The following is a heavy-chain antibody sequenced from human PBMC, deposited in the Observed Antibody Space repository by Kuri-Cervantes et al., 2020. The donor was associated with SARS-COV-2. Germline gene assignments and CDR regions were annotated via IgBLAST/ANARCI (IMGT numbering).Heavy chain of an antibody. CDR3: TRVETSHYSSYYMDV. V-gene: IGHV3-74*01. J-gene: IGHJ6*03. CDR2: INSDGSVT. Sequence: RGSLRLSCAASGFTFSRSWMLWVRQAPGKGLVWVSRINSDGSVTSYPDSVEGRFTISRDNAKNTLSLQMNSLSAEDTAVYFCTRVETSHYSSYYMDVWGKGTTVTVSS. CDR1: GFTFSRSW.